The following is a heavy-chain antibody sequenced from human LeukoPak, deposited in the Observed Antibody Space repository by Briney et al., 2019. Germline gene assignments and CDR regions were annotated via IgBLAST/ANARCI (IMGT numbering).Heavy chain of an antibody. CDR2: MNPNSGNT. Sequence: XYXXNWVRQATGQGLEWMGWMNPNSGNTGYAQKFQGRVTMTRNTSISTAYMELSSLRSEDTAVYYCARVGLQYYYYYYMDVWGKGTTVTVSS. CDR1: XYX. CDR3: ARVGLQYYYYYYMDV. J-gene: IGHJ6*03. V-gene: IGHV1-8*01.